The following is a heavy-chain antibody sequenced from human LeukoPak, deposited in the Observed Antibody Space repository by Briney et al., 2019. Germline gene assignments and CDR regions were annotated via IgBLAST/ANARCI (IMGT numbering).Heavy chain of an antibody. J-gene: IGHJ3*02. Sequence: ASVKVSCKASGYTFTSYGISWVRQAPGQGLEWMGWISAYNGNTNYAQKLQGRVTMTTDTSTSTAYMELRSLRSDDTAVYYRARVGAVTVTYDVFDIWGQGTMVTVSS. V-gene: IGHV1-18*01. CDR3: ARVGAVTVTYDVFDI. CDR1: GYTFTSYG. D-gene: IGHD2/OR15-2a*01. CDR2: ISAYNGNT.